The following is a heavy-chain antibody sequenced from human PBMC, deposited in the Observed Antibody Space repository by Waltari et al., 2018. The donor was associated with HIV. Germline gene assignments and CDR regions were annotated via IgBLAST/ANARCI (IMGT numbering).Heavy chain of an antibody. CDR2: INQDGTDS. CDR3: ASLGF. V-gene: IGHV3-7*03. D-gene: IGHD3-16*01. CDR1: GFSLTSFW. Sequence: EAKMVESGGGWVQSGGSLRLSCEASGFSLTSFWMNWVRKAPGKGLEWVANINQDGTDSHYVDSVKGRFTISRDNAKNSVYLQMESLRVEDTAVYYCASLGFWGQGTLVAVSS. J-gene: IGHJ4*02.